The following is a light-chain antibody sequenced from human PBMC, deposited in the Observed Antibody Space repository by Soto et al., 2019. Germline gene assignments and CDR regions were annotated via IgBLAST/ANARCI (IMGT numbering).Light chain of an antibody. J-gene: IGKJ1*01. V-gene: IGKV2-28*01. Sequence: IVMTQSPLSLPVTPGEPATISCRSSQSLLHSSGYYYLDWYVQKPGQSPQLLIYLGSIRASGVPDRFSGSGSGTDFQLKISRVEAEDVGVYYCMQVIQNRTFGQGTKVEVK. CDR1: QSLLHSSGYYY. CDR3: MQVIQNRT. CDR2: LGS.